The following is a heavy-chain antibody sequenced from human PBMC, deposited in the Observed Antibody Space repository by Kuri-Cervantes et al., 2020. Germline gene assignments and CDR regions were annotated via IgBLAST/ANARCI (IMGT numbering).Heavy chain of an antibody. CDR1: GFTFSNYA. Sequence: GESLKISCAASGFTFSNYAMNWVRQVPGKGLEWVSAISGSGGNTYYADSVKGRFTISRDNSKNTLYLQMNSLRVEDTAVYYCAKWLYSDVLTGQNDILDVWGKGTTVTVSS. V-gene: IGHV3-23*01. D-gene: IGHD3-9*01. CDR3: AKWLYSDVLTGQNDILDV. CDR2: ISGSGGNT. J-gene: IGHJ6*04.